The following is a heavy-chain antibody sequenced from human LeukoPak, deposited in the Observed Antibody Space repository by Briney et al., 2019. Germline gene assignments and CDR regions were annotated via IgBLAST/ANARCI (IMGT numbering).Heavy chain of an antibody. Sequence: ASVKVSCKASGYTFTSYGISWVRQAPGQGLEWMGWISAYNGNTNYAQNLQDRVTMTTDTSTSTAYMELRSLRSDDTAMYYCARDRSPRHYYDSSAYHGAAEYWGQGTLVTVSS. D-gene: IGHD3-22*01. J-gene: IGHJ4*02. CDR2: ISAYNGNT. CDR3: ARDRSPRHYYDSSAYHGAAEY. CDR1: GYTFTSYG. V-gene: IGHV1-18*01.